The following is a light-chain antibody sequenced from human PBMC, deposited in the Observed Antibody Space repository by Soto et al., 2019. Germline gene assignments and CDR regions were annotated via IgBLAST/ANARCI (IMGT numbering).Light chain of an antibody. CDR1: QDISKY. Sequence: DIQMTQSPSSLSASVGDRVTITCQASQDISKYLNWYQPQPGKAPRLLIYDASNVDAGVPSRFSGSGSGTDFTLTISSLQPEDIATYFCQQFDTLPPAFGQGTKLEIK. J-gene: IGKJ2*01. CDR2: DAS. CDR3: QQFDTLPPA. V-gene: IGKV1-33*01.